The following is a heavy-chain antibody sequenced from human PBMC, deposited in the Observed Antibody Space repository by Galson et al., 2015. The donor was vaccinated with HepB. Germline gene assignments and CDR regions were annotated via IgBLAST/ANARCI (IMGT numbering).Heavy chain of an antibody. CDR1: GFTFSTYG. CDR3: ARDARDAYIQH. Sequence: SLRLSCAGSGFTFSTYGMHWVRQAPGKGLEWVAVIWNDGSIQYYADSVKGRFTISRDNSKDTLFLQMNSLRAEDTALYYCARDARDAYIQHWGQGTLVTVSS. V-gene: IGHV3-33*01. CDR2: IWNDGSIQ. J-gene: IGHJ1*01.